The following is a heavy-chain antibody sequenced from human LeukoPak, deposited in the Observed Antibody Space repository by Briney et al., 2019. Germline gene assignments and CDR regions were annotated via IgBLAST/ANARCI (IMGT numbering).Heavy chain of an antibody. V-gene: IGHV4-34*01. CDR1: GGSFSGYY. D-gene: IGHD3-16*01. J-gene: IGHJ5*02. Sequence: SETLSLTCAVYGGSFSGYYWSWIRQPPGKGLEWIGEINHSGSTNYNPSLKSRVTISVDTSKNQFSLKLSSVTAADTAVYYCARGTSRGDWFDPWGQGTLVTVSS. CDR2: INHSGST. CDR3: ARGTSRGDWFDP.